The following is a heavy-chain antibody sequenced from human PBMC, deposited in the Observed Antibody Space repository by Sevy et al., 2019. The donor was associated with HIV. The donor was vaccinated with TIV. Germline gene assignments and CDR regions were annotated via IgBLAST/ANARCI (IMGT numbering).Heavy chain of an antibody. CDR2: LSFGCGKI. J-gene: IGHJ4*02. V-gene: IGHV3-23*01. D-gene: IGHD2-8*01. CDR3: AREGCTRPHDY. Sequence: GSLRLSCAASGFAFYDYSMSWIRQAPGKGLEWVATLSFGCGKINYADSVKGRFTIPRDNSKNSFCLQMDNLRVEDTALYYCAREGCTRPHDYWGQGTRVTVSS. CDR1: GFAFYDYS.